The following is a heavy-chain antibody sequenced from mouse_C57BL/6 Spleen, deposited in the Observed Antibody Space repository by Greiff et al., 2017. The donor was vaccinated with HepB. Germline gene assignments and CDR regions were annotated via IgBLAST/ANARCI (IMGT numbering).Heavy chain of an antibody. D-gene: IGHD1-1*01. J-gene: IGHJ1*03. Sequence: QVQLKQPGAELVKPGASVKMSCKASGYTFTSYWITWVKQRPGQGLEWIGDIYPGSGSTNYNEKFKSKATLTVDTSSSTAYMQLSSLTSEDSAVYYCARRGMGYYGSSPHWYFDVWGTGTTVTVSS. CDR1: GYTFTSYW. CDR3: ARRGMGYYGSSPHWYFDV. CDR2: IYPGSGST. V-gene: IGHV1-55*01.